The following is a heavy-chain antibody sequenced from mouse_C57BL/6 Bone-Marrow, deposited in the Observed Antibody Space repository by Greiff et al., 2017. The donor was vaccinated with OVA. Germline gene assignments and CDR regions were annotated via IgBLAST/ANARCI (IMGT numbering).Heavy chain of an antibody. D-gene: IGHD2-3*01. J-gene: IGHJ4*01. CDR2: INSNGGST. V-gene: IGHV5-6-3*01. Sequence: EVKLMESGGGLVQPGGSLKLSCAASGFTFSSYGMSWVRQTPDKRLELVATINSNGGSTYYPDSVKGRFTISRDNAKNTLYLQMSSLKSEDTAMYYGASFYDGYYEGYAMDYWGQGTSVTVSS. CDR3: ASFYDGYYEGYAMDY. CDR1: GFTFSSYG.